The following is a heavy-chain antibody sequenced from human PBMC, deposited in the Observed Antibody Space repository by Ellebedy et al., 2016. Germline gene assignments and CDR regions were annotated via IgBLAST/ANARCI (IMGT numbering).Heavy chain of an antibody. J-gene: IGHJ4*02. CDR3: ARETSGYSAFIDY. CDR2: IRKKADGGTT. Sequence: GGSLRLXXAASGFTFADYAMSWLRRAPGQGLEWVGFIRKKADGGTTEYVASVKGRFTISRDDSKSIAYLQMNSLKTEDTAMYYCARETSGYSAFIDYWGQGILVTVSS. D-gene: IGHD5-12*01. CDR1: GFTFADYA. V-gene: IGHV3-49*03.